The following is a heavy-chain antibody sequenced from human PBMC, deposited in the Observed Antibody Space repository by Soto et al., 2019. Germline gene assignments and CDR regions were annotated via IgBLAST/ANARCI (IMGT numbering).Heavy chain of an antibody. D-gene: IGHD3-22*01. J-gene: IGHJ4*02. CDR3: AKDHRGRDYYDSSGPFDY. CDR1: GFTFSSYA. Sequence: PGGSLRLSCAASGFTFSSYAMSWVRQAPGKGLEWVSAISGSGGSTYYADSVKGRFTISRDNSKNTLYLQMNSLRAEDTAVYYCAKDHRGRDYYDSSGPFDYWGQGTLVTVSS. V-gene: IGHV3-23*01. CDR2: ISGSGGST.